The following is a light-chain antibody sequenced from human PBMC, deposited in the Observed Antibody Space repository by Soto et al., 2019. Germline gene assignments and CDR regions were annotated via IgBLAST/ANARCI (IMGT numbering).Light chain of an antibody. Sequence: ENVLTQSPGTLSLSPGERATLSCRASQSLSSSYLAWYQQKPGQAPRLLIYGASSRATGIPDRFSGSGSGTDFTFTISRLEPEEFAVYYCQQFATSPLTFGGGTKVEIK. V-gene: IGKV3-20*01. J-gene: IGKJ4*01. CDR2: GAS. CDR1: QSLSSSY. CDR3: QQFATSPLT.